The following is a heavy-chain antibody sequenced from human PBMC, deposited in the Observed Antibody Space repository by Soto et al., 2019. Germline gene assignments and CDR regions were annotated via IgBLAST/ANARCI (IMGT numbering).Heavy chain of an antibody. D-gene: IGHD3-16*02. Sequence: TSETLSLTCAVYGGSFSGYYWSWIRQPPGKGLEWIGEINHSGSTNYNPSLKSRVTISVDTSKNQFSLKLSSVTAADTAVYYCARENMITFGGVIATDYWGQGTLVTVSS. J-gene: IGHJ4*02. CDR2: INHSGST. CDR3: ARENMITFGGVIATDY. CDR1: GGSFSGYY. V-gene: IGHV4-34*01.